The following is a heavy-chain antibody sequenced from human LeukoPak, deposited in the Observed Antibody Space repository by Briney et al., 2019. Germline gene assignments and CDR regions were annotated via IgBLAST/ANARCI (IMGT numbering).Heavy chain of an antibody. CDR3: ARAYTGSEAFDY. V-gene: IGHV1-2*02. D-gene: IGHD5-12*01. Sequence: ASVKVSCKASGYTFTGYFIHWVRQAPGQGLEWTGWINPNSGDTNYAQKFQGRVTMTRDTSVNTAYMDLISLRSDDTAVYHCARAYTGSEAFDYWGQGVPVTVSS. CDR2: INPNSGDT. J-gene: IGHJ4*02. CDR1: GYTFTGYF.